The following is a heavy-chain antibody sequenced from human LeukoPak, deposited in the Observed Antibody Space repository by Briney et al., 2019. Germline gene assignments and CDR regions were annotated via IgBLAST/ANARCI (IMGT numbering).Heavy chain of an antibody. J-gene: IGHJ3*01. CDR3: ARDWVYYDSSGYPGDY. D-gene: IGHD3-22*01. V-gene: IGHV1-2*02. CDR1: GYTFTGYY. Sequence: ASVKVSCKASGYTFTGYYMHWVRQAPGQGLEWMGWINPNSGGTNYAQKFQGRVTMTRDTSISTAYMELSRLRSDDTAVYYCARDWVYYDSSGYPGDYWGQGTMVTVSS. CDR2: INPNSGGT.